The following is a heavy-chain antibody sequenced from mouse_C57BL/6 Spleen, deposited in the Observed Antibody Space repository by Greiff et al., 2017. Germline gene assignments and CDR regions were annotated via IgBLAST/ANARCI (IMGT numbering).Heavy chain of an antibody. CDR2: IYPRSGNT. V-gene: IGHV1-81*01. CDR3: ARPTRNYGNSLYYFDY. D-gene: IGHD2-1*01. J-gene: IGHJ2*01. CDR1: GYTFTSYG. Sequence: QVQLQQSGAELARPGASVKLSCKASGYTFTSYGISWVKQRTGQGLEWIGEIYPRSGNTYYNEKFKGKATLTADKSYSTAYMELRSLTSEDSAVYFCARPTRNYGNSLYYFDYWGQGTTLTVSS.